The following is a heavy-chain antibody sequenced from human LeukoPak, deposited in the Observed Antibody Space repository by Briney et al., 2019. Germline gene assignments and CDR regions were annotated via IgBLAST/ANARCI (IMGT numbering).Heavy chain of an antibody. CDR2: IYTSGST. CDR3: AREGAGTLFTFDI. CDR1: GGSISSYY. Sequence: SETLSLTCSVSGGSISSYYWTWIRQPAGRGLEWIGHIYTSGSTNYNPSLKSRVIISVDKSKNHFSLKLNSVTAADTAVYYCAREGAGTLFTFDIWGQGTMVTVSS. V-gene: IGHV4-4*07. D-gene: IGHD3-10*01. J-gene: IGHJ3*02.